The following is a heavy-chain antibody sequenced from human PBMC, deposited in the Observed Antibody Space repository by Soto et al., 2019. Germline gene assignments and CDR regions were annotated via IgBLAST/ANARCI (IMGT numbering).Heavy chain of an antibody. CDR1: GFTFSSYG. CDR3: ARGTVADHYFDY. V-gene: IGHV3-33*01. CDR2: IWYDGSNK. Sequence: QVQLVESGGGVVQPGRSLRLSCAASGFTFSSYGMHWVRQAPGKGLEWVAVIWYDGSNKYYADSVKGRFTISRDNSKNTLYLHMNSLRAEDTAVYYCARGTVADHYFDYWGQGTLVTVSS. J-gene: IGHJ4*02. D-gene: IGHD6-19*01.